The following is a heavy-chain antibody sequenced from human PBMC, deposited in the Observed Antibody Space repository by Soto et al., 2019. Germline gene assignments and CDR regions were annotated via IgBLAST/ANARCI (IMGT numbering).Heavy chain of an antibody. J-gene: IGHJ4*02. Sequence: QVQLQESGPGLVRPSETLSLKCTVSSDSISSYYWIWIRQSPGKGLEWIGYTDYSGNTNYNPSLKSRVTISGDTSKNQFSLRLSSVTAADTAVYYCARAVGDPLYFLDYWGQRTLVTVSS. CDR1: SDSISSYY. D-gene: IGHD6-19*01. V-gene: IGHV4-59*08. CDR2: TDYSGNT. CDR3: ARAVGDPLYFLDY.